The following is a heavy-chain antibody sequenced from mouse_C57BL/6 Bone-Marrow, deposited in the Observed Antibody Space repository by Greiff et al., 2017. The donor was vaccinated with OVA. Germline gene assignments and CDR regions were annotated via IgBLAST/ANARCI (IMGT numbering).Heavy chain of an antibody. D-gene: IGHD4-1*01. J-gene: IGHJ3*01. CDR3: ARWAPGGFAY. V-gene: IGHV1-69*01. Sequence: QVQLQQPGAELVMPGASVKLSCKASGYTFTSYWMHWVKQRPGQDLEWIGEIDPSDSYTNYNQKFKGKSTLTVDKSSSTAYMQLSSLTSEDSAVYYCARWAPGGFAYWGQGTLVTVSA. CDR2: IDPSDSYT. CDR1: GYTFTSYW.